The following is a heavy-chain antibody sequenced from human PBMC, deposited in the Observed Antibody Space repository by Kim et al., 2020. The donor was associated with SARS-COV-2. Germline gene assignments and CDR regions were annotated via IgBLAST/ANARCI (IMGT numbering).Heavy chain of an antibody. D-gene: IGHD6-19*01. J-gene: IGHJ6*02. CDR3: ITGAGYRSGWHPGNSRMDV. CDR1: GINISNAW. CDR2: IKSKSDGGTA. V-gene: IGHV3-15*01. Sequence: GGSLRLSCAASGINISNAWMNWVRQAPGKGLEWVGRIKSKSDGGTADYAAPVKGRFTISRDESKKTLFLQMNSLKTEDTAVYYCITGAGYRSGWHPGNSRMDVWGQGTTVTVSS.